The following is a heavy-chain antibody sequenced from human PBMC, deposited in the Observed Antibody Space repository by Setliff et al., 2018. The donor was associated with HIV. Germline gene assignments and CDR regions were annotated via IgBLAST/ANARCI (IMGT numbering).Heavy chain of an antibody. V-gene: IGHV4-4*02. CDR1: GGSISSSNW. D-gene: IGHD3-22*01. CDR3: ARMVRHYYDSSGYYFDY. J-gene: IGHJ4*02. CDR2: IYHSGST. Sequence: PSETLSLTCAVSGGSISSSNWWSWVRQPPGKGLEWIGEIYHSGSTNYNPSLKSRVTISVDKSKNQFSLKPSSVAAADTAVYYCARMVRHYYDSSGYYFDYWGQGTLVTVSS.